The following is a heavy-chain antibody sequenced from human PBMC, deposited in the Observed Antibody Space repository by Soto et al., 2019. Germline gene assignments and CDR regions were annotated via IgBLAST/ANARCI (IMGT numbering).Heavy chain of an antibody. CDR3: ARLEQQLVDYWYLDF. Sequence: QVQLVQSGAEVRKPGSSVTVSCKASGGTFSSNAIVWVRQAPGQGLEWMGGIVPMFGVSKNAQKFQGRVTITADESTRTGYMKLSSLRSDDTAVYYCARLEQQLVDYWYLDFWGRGTLVTVSS. D-gene: IGHD6-13*01. J-gene: IGHJ2*01. CDR2: IVPMFGVS. CDR1: GGTFSSNA. V-gene: IGHV1-69*12.